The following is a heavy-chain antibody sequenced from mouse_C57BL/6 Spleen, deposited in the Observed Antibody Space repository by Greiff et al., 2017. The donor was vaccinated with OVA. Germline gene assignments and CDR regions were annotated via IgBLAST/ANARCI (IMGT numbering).Heavy chain of an antibody. CDR2: INYDGSST. D-gene: IGHD2-5*01. J-gene: IGHJ1*03. CDR3: ARYSNYWYFDV. CDR1: GFTFSDYY. V-gene: IGHV5-16*01. Sequence: EVKLVESEGGLVQPGSSMKLSCTASGFTFSDYYMAWVRQVPDKGLEWVANINYDGSSTYYLDSLKSRFIISRDNAKNILYLQMSSLKSEDTATYYCARYSNYWYFDVWGTGTTVTVSS.